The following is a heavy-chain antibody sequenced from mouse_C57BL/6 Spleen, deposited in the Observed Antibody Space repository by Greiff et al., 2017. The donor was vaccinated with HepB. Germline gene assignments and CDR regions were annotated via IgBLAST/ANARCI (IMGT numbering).Heavy chain of an antibody. J-gene: IGHJ4*01. Sequence: VQLKQPGAELVKPGASVKLSCKASGYTFTSYWMQWVKQRPGQGLEWIGEIDPSDSYTNYNQKFKGKATLTVDTSSSTAYMQLSSLTSEDSAVYYCARKSNYAYYAMDYWGQGTSVTVSS. D-gene: IGHD2-5*01. V-gene: IGHV1-50*01. CDR2: IDPSDSYT. CDR1: GYTFTSYW. CDR3: ARKSNYAYYAMDY.